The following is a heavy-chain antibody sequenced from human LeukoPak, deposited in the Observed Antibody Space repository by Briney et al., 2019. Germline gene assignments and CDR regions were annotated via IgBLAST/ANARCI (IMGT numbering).Heavy chain of an antibody. Sequence: ASVKVSCKASGYTFTSYGIIWVRQAPGQGLEWMGWISAYNGNTNYAQKLQGRVTMTTDTSTSTAYMELRSLRSDDTAVYYCARDFITMVRGVLFDYWGQGTLVTVSS. J-gene: IGHJ4*02. CDR3: ARDFITMVRGVLFDY. V-gene: IGHV1-18*01. CDR2: ISAYNGNT. D-gene: IGHD3-10*01. CDR1: GYTFTSYG.